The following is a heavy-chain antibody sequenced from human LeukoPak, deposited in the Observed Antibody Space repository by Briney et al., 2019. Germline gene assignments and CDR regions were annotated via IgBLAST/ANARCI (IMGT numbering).Heavy chain of an antibody. CDR3: ARDSPYSTSWYRDFYYGMDV. CDR1: GFTFSSYS. Sequence: GGSLRLSCAASGFTFSSYSMNWVRQAPGKGLEWVSYISTSSSTIYYADSVKGRFTISRDNAKNSLYLQMNSLRDEDTAVYYCARDSPYSTSWYRDFYYGMDVWGQGTTVTVSS. CDR2: ISTSSSTI. D-gene: IGHD6-13*01. J-gene: IGHJ6*02. V-gene: IGHV3-48*02.